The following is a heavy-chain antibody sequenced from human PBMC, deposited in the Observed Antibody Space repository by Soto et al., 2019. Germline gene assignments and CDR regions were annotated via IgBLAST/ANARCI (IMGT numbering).Heavy chain of an antibody. CDR3: ARGARGPLVVPAAMGRWFDP. CDR1: GGSFSGYY. J-gene: IGHJ5*02. V-gene: IGHV4-34*01. Sequence: SETLSLTCAVYGGSFSGYYWSWIRQPPGKGLEWIGEINHSGSTNYNPSLKSRVTISVDTSKNQFSLKLSSVTAADTAVYYCARGARGPLVVPAAMGRWFDPWGQGTLVTVSS. CDR2: INHSGST. D-gene: IGHD2-2*01.